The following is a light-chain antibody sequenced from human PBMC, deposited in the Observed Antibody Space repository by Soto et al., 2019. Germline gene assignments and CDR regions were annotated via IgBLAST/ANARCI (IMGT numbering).Light chain of an antibody. CDR2: GNS. J-gene: IGLJ2*01. CDR3: QSYDSSLSVVV. V-gene: IGLV1-40*01. CDR1: SSNIGAGYD. Sequence: QSVLTQPPSVSGAPGQRVTISCTGSSSNIGAGYDVHWYQQLPGTAPKLLISGNSNRPSGVPDRFSGSKSGTSASLAITGLQAEYEADYYCQSYDSSLSVVVFGGGTKLTVL.